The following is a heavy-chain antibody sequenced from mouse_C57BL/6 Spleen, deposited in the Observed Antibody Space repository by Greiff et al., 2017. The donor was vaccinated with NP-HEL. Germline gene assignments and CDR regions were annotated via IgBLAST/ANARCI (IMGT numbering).Heavy chain of an antibody. J-gene: IGHJ3*01. V-gene: IGHV5-4*01. CDR3: AGDPDWFAY. Sequence: EVMLVESGGGLVKPGGSLKLSCAASGFTFSSYAMSWVRQTPEKRLEWVATISDGGSYTYYPDNVKGRFTISRDNAKNNLYLQMSHLKSEDTAMYYCAGDPDWFAYWGQGTLVTVSA. CDR1: GFTFSSYA. CDR2: ISDGGSYT.